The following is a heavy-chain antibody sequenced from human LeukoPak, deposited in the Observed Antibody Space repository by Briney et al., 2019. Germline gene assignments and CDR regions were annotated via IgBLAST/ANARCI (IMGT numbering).Heavy chain of an antibody. V-gene: IGHV1-69*13. CDR2: IIPIFGTA. D-gene: IGHD3-22*01. CDR3: AGFYYYDSGGYLDY. J-gene: IGHJ4*02. Sequence: SVKVSCKASGGTFSSYAISWVRQAPGQGLEWKGGIIPIFGTANYAQKFQGRVTITADESTSTAYMELSSLRSEDTAVYYCAGFYYYDSGGYLDYWGQGTLVTVSS. CDR1: GGTFSSYA.